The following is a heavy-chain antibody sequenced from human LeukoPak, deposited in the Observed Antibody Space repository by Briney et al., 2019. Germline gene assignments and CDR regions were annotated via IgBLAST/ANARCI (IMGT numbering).Heavy chain of an antibody. Sequence: GGSLRLSCAASGVTFSSYGMHWVRQAPGKGLEWVAMIWYDGSNTYYADSVKGRFTISRDNSKNTLLLQMGSLKAEDTAVYSVVRDRTTTLFDYWGQGTLVTVSS. CDR3: VRDRTTTLFDY. CDR2: IWYDGSNT. D-gene: IGHD1-7*01. J-gene: IGHJ4*02. CDR1: GVTFSSYG. V-gene: IGHV3-33*01.